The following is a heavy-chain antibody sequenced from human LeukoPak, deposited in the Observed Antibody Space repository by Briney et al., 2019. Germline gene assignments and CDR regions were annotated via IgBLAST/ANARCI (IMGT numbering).Heavy chain of an antibody. CDR3: ARDRVPVVPVASVYYSYGMNV. CDR1: GFTFSSYG. J-gene: IGHJ6*02. V-gene: IGHV3-30*02. D-gene: IGHD2-2*01. CDR2: IRYDGSNK. Sequence: PGGSLRLSCAASGFTFSSYGMHWVRQAPGKGLEWVAFIRYDGSNKYYADPVKGRFTISRDNSKNTLYLQMNSLRAEDTAVYNCARDRVPVVPVASVYYSYGMNVWGQGTTVTVSS.